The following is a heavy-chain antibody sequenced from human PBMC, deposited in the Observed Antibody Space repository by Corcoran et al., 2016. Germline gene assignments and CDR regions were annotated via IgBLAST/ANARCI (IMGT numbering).Heavy chain of an antibody. D-gene: IGHD3-22*01. Sequence: QVQLVQSGAEVKKPGASVKVSCKVSGYTLTELSIPWVRQAPGNGLEWMGGFDPEDGETVYAQKFQGRDTMTEDTFTDPAYMDLNSLRSEYTSVYDCTTWGSNYYDSSGYFFRYFEHWGQGTLVTVSS. CDR1: GYTLTELS. CDR3: TTWGSNYYDSSGYFFRYFEH. J-gene: IGHJ1*01. CDR2: FDPEDGET. V-gene: IGHV1-24*01.